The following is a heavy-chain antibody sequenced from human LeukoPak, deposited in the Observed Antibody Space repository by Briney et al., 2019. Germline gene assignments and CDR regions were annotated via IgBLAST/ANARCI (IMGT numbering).Heavy chain of an antibody. CDR2: IWNDASHE. Sequence: RSLRLSSAASGFTFSNYGMFWGRQAPRMGLEWVAVIWNDASHEYYADSVKGRFSISRDNSKTTLYLQMNSLRAEDTAIYYCARGYSSRDRVGDFDYWGQGTLVTVSS. CDR3: ARGYSSRDRVGDFDY. CDR1: GFTFSNYG. V-gene: IGHV3-33*07. J-gene: IGHJ4*02. D-gene: IGHD1-26*01.